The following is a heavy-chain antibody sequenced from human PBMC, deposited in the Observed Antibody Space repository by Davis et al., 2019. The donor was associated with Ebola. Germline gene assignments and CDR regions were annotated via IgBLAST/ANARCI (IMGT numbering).Heavy chain of an antibody. CDR3: ARGGDILTGSLYGMDV. CDR1: GFTFSDYY. D-gene: IGHD3-9*01. J-gene: IGHJ6*02. CDR2: IYIDGTT. V-gene: IGHV3-53*01. Sequence: GESLKISCAASGFTFSDYYMSWVRQAPGKGLEWVSVIYIDGTTYYANSVKGRFTISRDNSKNTLYLQMNSLRADDTALYYCARGGDILTGSLYGMDVWGQGTTVTVSS.